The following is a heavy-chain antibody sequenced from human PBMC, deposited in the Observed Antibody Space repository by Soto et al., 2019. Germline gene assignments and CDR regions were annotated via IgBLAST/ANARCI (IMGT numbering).Heavy chain of an antibody. Sequence: QVQLVESGGGVVQPGRSLRLSCAASGFTFSSYAMHWVRQAPGKGLEWVAVISYDGSNKYYADSVKGRFTISRDNSKHTLYLQMNILRAEDTAVYYCARCVRYYDFWSGSDNWFDPWGQGTLVTVSS. CDR3: ARCVRYYDFWSGSDNWFDP. CDR1: GFTFSSYA. V-gene: IGHV3-30-3*01. J-gene: IGHJ5*02. D-gene: IGHD3-3*01. CDR2: ISYDGSNK.